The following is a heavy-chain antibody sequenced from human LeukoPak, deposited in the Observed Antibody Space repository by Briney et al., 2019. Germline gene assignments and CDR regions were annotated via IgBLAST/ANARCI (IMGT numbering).Heavy chain of an antibody. D-gene: IGHD2-15*01. CDR2: INHSGST. CDR1: GDSFSGTNW. V-gene: IGHV4-4*02. J-gene: IGHJ5*02. Sequence: SETLSLTCAVSGDSFSGTNWWSWVRQPPGKGLEWIGEINHSGSTNYNPSLKSRVTISVDTSKNQFSLKLSSVTAADTAVHYCARGYCSGGSCYSDHWFDPWGQGTLVTVSS. CDR3: ARGYCSGGSCYSDHWFDP.